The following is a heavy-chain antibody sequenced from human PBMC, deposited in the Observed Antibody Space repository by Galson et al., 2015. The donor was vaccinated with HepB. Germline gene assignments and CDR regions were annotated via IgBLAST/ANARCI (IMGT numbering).Heavy chain of an antibody. D-gene: IGHD4-17*01. J-gene: IGHJ6*03. V-gene: IGHV3-9*01. CDR3: AKDVATGLHGYYYYMDV. CDR2: ISWNSGSL. CDR1: GFTFDDYA. Sequence: SLRLSCAASGFTFDDYAMHWVRQAPGKGLEWVSGISWNSGSLGYADYVKGRFTISRDNAKNSLYLQMNSLRAEDTALYYCAKDVATGLHGYYYYMDVWGKGTTATVSS.